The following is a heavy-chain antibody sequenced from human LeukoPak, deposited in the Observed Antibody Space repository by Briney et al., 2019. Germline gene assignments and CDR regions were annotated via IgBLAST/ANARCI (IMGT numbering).Heavy chain of an antibody. CDR1: GYTFTSYY. D-gene: IGHD2-2*02. CDR3: ARAGSSTSCYTCFDP. J-gene: IGHJ5*02. Sequence: ASVKVSCKASGYTFTSYYMHWVRQAPGQGLEWMGIINPSGGSTGYAQKFQGRVTMTRDTSTSTVYMELSSLRSEDTAVYYCARAGSSTSCYTCFDPWGQGTLVTVSS. V-gene: IGHV1-46*01. CDR2: INPSGGST.